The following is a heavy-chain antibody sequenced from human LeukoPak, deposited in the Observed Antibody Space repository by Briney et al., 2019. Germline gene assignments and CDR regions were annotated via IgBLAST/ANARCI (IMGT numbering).Heavy chain of an antibody. Sequence: GRSLRLSCAPSGFTFDDYAMHWVRHAPGKGLEWVSGISWNSGSIGYADSVKGRFTISRDNAKNSLYLQMNSLRAEDTALYYCAKDSGAFDIWGQGTMVTVSS. CDR1: GFTFDDYA. CDR2: ISWNSGSI. V-gene: IGHV3-9*01. J-gene: IGHJ3*02. CDR3: AKDSGAFDI.